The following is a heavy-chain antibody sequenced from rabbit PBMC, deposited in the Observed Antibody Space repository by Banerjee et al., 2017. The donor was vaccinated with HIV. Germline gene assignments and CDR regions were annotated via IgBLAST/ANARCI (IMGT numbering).Heavy chain of an antibody. CDR1: GFSFSNKYV. V-gene: IGHV1S45*01. CDR3: ARDASSSGYWGYFNL. D-gene: IGHD1-1*01. CDR2: IYAGSSGNT. J-gene: IGHJ4*01. Sequence: QEQLEESGGDLVKPEGSLTLTCTASGFSFSNKYVMCWVRQAPGKGLEWIACIYAGSSGNTDYASWAKGRFTISKTSSTTVTLQMTSLTAADTATYFCARDASSSGYWGYFNLWGQGTLVTVS.